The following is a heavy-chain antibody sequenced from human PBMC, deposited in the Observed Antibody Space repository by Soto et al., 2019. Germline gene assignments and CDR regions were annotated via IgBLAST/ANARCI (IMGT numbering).Heavy chain of an antibody. Sequence: QPGESLRLSCAASGFTLSSYSIHWVRQAPGKGLDWVAVISYDGNTQFYGDSVKGRFIVSRDNSRNTLYLQLNNLQAEDTAVYYCAKVSRPSRISTPDFDYWGQGT. CDR3: AKVSRPSRISTPDFDY. V-gene: IGHV3-30-3*01. J-gene: IGHJ4*02. CDR2: ISYDGNTQ. CDR1: GFTLSSYS.